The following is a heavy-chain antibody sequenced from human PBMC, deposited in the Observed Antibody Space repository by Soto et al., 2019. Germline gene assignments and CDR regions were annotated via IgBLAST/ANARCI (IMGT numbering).Heavy chain of an antibody. Sequence: QVHLVQSGAEMKEPGSSVRVSCKASGGSFHKFGFNWVRQAPGQGLQWMGDITPMFGVAEYAQNLQDRLTIIADDSTETIYMELRRLRSEDTAVYYCARDGEKTYALHFWGPGTMVTVSS. CDR1: GGSFHKFG. V-gene: IGHV1-69*12. CDR3: ARDGEKTYALHF. D-gene: IGHD3-3*02. J-gene: IGHJ3*01. CDR2: ITPMFGVA.